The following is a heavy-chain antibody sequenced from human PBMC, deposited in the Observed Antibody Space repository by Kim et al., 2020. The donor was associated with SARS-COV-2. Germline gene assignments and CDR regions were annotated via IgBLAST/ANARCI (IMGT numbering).Heavy chain of an antibody. CDR2: NT. CDR3: ARDNLVWSCDF. V-gene: IGHV1-3*01. D-gene: IGHD3-9*01. Sequence: NTKYSQKFQGRVTITRDTTANTAYLELSSLRSEDTAVYYCARDNLVWSCDFWGQGTLVTVSS. J-gene: IGHJ4*02.